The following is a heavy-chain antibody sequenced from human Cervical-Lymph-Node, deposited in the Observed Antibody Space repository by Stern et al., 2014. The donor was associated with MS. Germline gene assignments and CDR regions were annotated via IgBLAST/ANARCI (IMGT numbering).Heavy chain of an antibody. CDR2: INPDGSQK. V-gene: IGHV3-7*01. CDR3: AREYN. CDR1: GVTFSRYW. J-gene: IGHJ4*02. D-gene: IGHD5-24*01. Sequence: EVQLEESGGGLVQPGGSLTLSCVASGVTFSRYWMSWVRKTPGKGLECVASINPDGSQKNYVDSVKGRFTISRDNAKNSLYLQMNTLRAEDTAIYYCAREYNWGQGTLVTVSS.